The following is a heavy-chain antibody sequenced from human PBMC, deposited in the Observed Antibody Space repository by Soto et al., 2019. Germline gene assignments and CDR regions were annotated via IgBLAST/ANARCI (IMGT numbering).Heavy chain of an antibody. CDR3: ARGYGRNFDY. J-gene: IGHJ4*02. D-gene: IGHD5-18*01. Sequence: PSETLSLTCSVSGDSISNNKWWSWIRQPPGKGLEWIGEINHSGSTNYNPSLKSRVTISVDTSKNQFSLKLSSVTAADTAVYYCARGYGRNFDYWGQGTLVTVSS. CDR2: INHSGST. V-gene: IGHV4-4*02. CDR1: GDSISNNKW.